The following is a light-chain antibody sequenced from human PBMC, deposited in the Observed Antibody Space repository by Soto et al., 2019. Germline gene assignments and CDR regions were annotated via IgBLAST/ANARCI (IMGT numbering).Light chain of an antibody. Sequence: QSVLTQPPSVSAAPGQKVTISCSGSSSNIGNNYVFWYQQLPGTAPKLLIYDNDKRPSGIPDRFSGSKSGTSATLGITGLQTGDEADYYCATWDKSRSVGVFGGGTEVTVL. CDR3: ATWDKSRSVGV. J-gene: IGLJ2*01. CDR1: SSNIGNNY. CDR2: DND. V-gene: IGLV1-51*01.